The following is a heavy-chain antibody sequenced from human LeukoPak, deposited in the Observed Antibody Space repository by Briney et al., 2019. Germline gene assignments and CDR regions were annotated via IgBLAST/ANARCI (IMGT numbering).Heavy chain of an antibody. D-gene: IGHD3-22*01. CDR2: INPNSGGT. J-gene: IGHJ4*02. CDR1: GYTFTGYY. CDR3: ARANMAYYYDIGDY. Sequence: ASVKVSCKASGYTFTGYYMHWVRQAPGQGLEWMGRINPNSGGTNYAQKFQGRVTMTRDTSISTAYMELSRLKSDDTAVYYCARANMAYYYDIGDYWGQGNLVTVSS. V-gene: IGHV1-2*06.